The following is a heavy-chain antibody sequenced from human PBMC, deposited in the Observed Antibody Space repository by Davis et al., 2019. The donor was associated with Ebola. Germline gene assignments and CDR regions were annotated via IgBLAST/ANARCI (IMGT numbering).Heavy chain of an antibody. Sequence: GGSLRLSCKGSGYSFTSYWISWVRQMPGKGLEWMGRIDPSDSYTNYSPSFQGHVTISADKSISTAYLQWSSLKASDTAMYYCARHEDYYDSSGYYYVIRSFDYWGQGTLVTVSS. CDR1: GYSFTSYW. CDR2: IDPSDSYT. J-gene: IGHJ4*02. CDR3: ARHEDYYDSSGYYYVIRSFDY. V-gene: IGHV5-10-1*01. D-gene: IGHD3-22*01.